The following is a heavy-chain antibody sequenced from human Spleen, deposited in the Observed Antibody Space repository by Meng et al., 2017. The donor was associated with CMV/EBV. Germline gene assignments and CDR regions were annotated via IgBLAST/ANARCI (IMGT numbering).Heavy chain of an antibody. CDR2: INLYGGDT. Sequence: ASVKVSCKSSGYTFSIYYMHWVRQAPGQGLEWMGIINLYGGDTNYAQKFQGRVTLTRDTSTSTVYMELNSPRSEDTAVYYCAREYDSSGNYGMDVWGQGTTVTVSS. CDR3: AREYDSSGNYGMDV. CDR1: GYTFSIYY. J-gene: IGHJ6*02. D-gene: IGHD3-22*01. V-gene: IGHV1-46*01.